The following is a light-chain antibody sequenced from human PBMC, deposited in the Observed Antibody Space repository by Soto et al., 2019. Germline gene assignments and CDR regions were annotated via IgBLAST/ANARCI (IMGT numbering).Light chain of an antibody. J-gene: IGKJ1*01. V-gene: IGKV1-39*01. CDR3: QQSYNLPRT. CDR2: SAY. CDR1: QNIDTY. Sequence: DIQMTQSPSSLSASVGDRVTITCRASQNIDTYLNWYLQKPGQAHKLLIYSAYSLQSGVSPRFSGDGSGTDFTLTISSLQPEDFATYYCQQSYNLPRTFGQGTTV.